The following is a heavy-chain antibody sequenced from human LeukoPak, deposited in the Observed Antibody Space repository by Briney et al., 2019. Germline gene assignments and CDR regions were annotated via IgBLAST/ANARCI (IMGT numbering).Heavy chain of an antibody. CDR2: IYTSGST. CDR1: GGSFSSYY. D-gene: IGHD3-10*01. V-gene: IGHV4-4*07. J-gene: IGHJ6*02. CDR3: ARAKSWFGVTYDYGMDV. Sequence: PSETLSLTCTVSGGSFSSYYWSWIRQPAGKGLEWIGRIYTSGSTNYNPSLKSRVTMSVDTSKNQFSLKLSSVTAADTAVYYCARAKSWFGVTYDYGMDVWGQGTTVSVSS.